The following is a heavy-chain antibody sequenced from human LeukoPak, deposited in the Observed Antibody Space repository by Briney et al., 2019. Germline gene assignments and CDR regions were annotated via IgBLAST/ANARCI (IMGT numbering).Heavy chain of an antibody. CDR2: ISSSGSTI. CDR1: GFTFSDYY. V-gene: IGHV3-11*04. D-gene: IGHD3-22*01. J-gene: IGHJ4*02. CDR3: ARDGTYYYDSSGYYSFDY. Sequence: GGSLRLSCAASGFTFSDYYMSWIRQAPGKGLEWVSYISSSGSTIYYADSVKGRFTISRDNSKNTLYLQMNSLRAEDTAVYYCARDGTYYYDSSGYYSFDYWGQGTLVTVSS.